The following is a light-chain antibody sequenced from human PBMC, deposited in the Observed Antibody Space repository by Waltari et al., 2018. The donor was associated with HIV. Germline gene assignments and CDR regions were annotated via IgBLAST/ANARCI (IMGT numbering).Light chain of an antibody. CDR3: QQYSTHYG. CDR1: QNIDNW. V-gene: IGKV1-5*03. Sequence: IQMTQSPSNLSASVGDAVILTCRASQNIDNWLAWYQQRPGRAPKLLMSMTSVLETGVPSRFRGSGSGTTFTLTINSLQPDDFGTYYCQQYSTHYGFGQGTRVE. CDR2: MTS. J-gene: IGKJ2*01.